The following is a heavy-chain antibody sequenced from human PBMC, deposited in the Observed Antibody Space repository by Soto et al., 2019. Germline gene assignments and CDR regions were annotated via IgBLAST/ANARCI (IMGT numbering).Heavy chain of an antibody. Sequence: QVQLVQSGAEVKKPGSSVKVSCKASGGTFSSYTISWVRQAPGQGLEWMGRIIPILGIANYAQKFQGRVTITADKSTSTAYMELSSLSSEDTAVYYCASGTYDSRGHEYFQPWGQGTLVTVSS. CDR3: ASGTYDSRGHEYFQP. J-gene: IGHJ1*01. CDR1: GGTFSSYT. D-gene: IGHD3-22*01. V-gene: IGHV1-69*02. CDR2: IIPILGIA.